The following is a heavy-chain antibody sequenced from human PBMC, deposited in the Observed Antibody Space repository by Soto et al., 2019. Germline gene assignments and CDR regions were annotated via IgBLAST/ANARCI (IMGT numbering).Heavy chain of an antibody. V-gene: IGHV4-31*03. J-gene: IGHJ5*02. CDR1: GGSFSSGAYY. D-gene: IGHD6-13*01. CDR2: ISYRGTP. Sequence: QVQLQESGPGLVKPSQNLSLTCTVSGGSFSSGAYYWSWVRRHPGMGLEWIGYISYRGTPYYNPSLKIRLTISVDASKNQFSLRLSSVTAADTAVYYRARVSATGTRWFDPWGQGTLVTVSS. CDR3: ARVSATGTRWFDP.